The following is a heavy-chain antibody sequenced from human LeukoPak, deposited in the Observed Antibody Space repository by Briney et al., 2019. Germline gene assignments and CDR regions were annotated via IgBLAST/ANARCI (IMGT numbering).Heavy chain of an antibody. CDR2: INTNTGNP. V-gene: IGHV7-4-1*02. CDR1: GYTFTSYA. CDR3: ARESDIVVVPAAMWDY. Sequence: ASVKVSCKASGYTFTSYAMNWVRQAPGQGLEWMGRINTNTGNPTYAQGFTGRFVFSLDTSVSTAYLQISSLKAEDTAVYYCARESDIVVVPAAMWDYWGQGTLVTVSS. D-gene: IGHD2-2*01. J-gene: IGHJ4*02.